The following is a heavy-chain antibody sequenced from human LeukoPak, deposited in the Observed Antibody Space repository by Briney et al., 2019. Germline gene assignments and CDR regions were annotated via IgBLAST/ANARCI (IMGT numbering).Heavy chain of an antibody. CDR3: AKSRGYSYGCHAY. Sequence: GGSLRLSCAASGFTFSSYAMSWVRQAPGKGLEWVSAISGSGVTTYYADSVKGRFTISRDNSKNTLYLQMNSLRAEDTAVYYCAKSRGYSYGCHAYWGQGTLVTVSS. V-gene: IGHV3-23*01. CDR1: GFTFSSYA. D-gene: IGHD5-18*01. CDR2: ISGSGVTT. J-gene: IGHJ4*02.